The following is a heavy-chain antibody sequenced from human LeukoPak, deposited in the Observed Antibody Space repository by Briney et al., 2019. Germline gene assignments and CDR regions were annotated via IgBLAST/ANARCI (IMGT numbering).Heavy chain of an antibody. D-gene: IGHD6-19*01. CDR1: GFTFSSYA. V-gene: IGHV3-23*01. J-gene: IGHJ4*02. CDR3: AEAYSSGWYYFDF. CDR2: IVGSGSST. Sequence: PGGSLRLSCVASGFTFSSYAMSWVRQAPGKGLEWVSTIVGSGSSTYYADSVKGRFTISRDNSKNTLYLQMNSLRAEDTAVYYCAEAYSSGWYYFDFWGQGTPVTVSS.